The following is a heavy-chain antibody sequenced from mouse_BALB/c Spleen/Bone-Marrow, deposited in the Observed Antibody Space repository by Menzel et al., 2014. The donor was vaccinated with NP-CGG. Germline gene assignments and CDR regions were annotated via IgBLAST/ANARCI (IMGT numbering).Heavy chain of an antibody. V-gene: IGHV5-6-5*01. D-gene: IGHD1-1*01. J-gene: IGHJ2*01. CDR3: AAITTVAY. CDR1: GFTFSSCA. CDR2: ISSGGTT. Sequence: EVMLVESGGGLVKPGGSLKLSCAASGFTFSSCALSWVRRTPEKRLEWVASISSGGTTYYQDSVKGRFTISRDNARNILYLQMSSLGSEDTAIFYCAAITTVAYWGQGTILTVTP.